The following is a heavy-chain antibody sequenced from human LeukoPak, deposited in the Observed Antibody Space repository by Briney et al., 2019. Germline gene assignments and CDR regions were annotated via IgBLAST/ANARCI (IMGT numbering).Heavy chain of an antibody. D-gene: IGHD5-18*01. V-gene: IGHV1-18*01. CDR2: INTYNGNI. CDR3: ARDPLTAMVGYADY. Sequence: GASVKVSCKASGYIFTTYGISWVRQAPGQGLEWMGWINTYNGNIDYAQKLQGRVTMTTDTSTSTAYMELRSLRSDDTAVYYCARDPLTAMVGYADYWGREPWSPSPQ. J-gene: IGHJ4*02. CDR1: GYIFTTYG.